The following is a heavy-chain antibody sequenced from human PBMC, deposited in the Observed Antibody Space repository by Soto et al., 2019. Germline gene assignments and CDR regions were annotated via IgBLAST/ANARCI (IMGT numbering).Heavy chain of an antibody. Sequence: SQTLSLTCAISGDSVSSNSAAWNWIRQSPSRGLEWLGRTYYRSKWFDDYAISVKSRITIKPDTSKNQISLQLNSVTPEDTAVYYCARVRYGPNGVCYYGMDVWGQGTTVTVSS. D-gene: IGHD2-8*01. CDR2: TYYRSKWFD. J-gene: IGHJ6*02. V-gene: IGHV6-1*01. CDR3: ARVRYGPNGVCYYGMDV. CDR1: GDSVSSNSAA.